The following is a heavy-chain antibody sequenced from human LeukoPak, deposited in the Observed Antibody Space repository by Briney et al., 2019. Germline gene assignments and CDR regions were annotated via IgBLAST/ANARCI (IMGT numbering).Heavy chain of an antibody. CDR2: IYHSGST. Sequence: SETLSLTCAVSGGSISSSNWWSWVRQPPGKGLEWIGEIYHSGSTNYNPSLKSRVTISIDKSKNQFSLKLSSVTAADTAVYYCAREARGPGSNWFDPWGQGTLVTVSS. CDR1: GGSISSSNW. CDR3: AREARGPGSNWFDP. J-gene: IGHJ5*02. D-gene: IGHD3-10*01. V-gene: IGHV4-4*02.